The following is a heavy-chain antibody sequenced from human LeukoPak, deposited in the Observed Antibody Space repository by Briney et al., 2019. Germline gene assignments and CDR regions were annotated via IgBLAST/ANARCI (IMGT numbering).Heavy chain of an antibody. Sequence: ASVKVSCKASGGTFSSYAISWVRQAPGQGLEWMGRIIPILGMANYAQKFQGRVTITADKSTSTAYMELSSLRSEDTAVYSCARESITIDTLYYYGMDVWGQGTTVTVSS. CDR1: GGTFSSYA. D-gene: IGHD3-3*01. V-gene: IGHV1-69*04. J-gene: IGHJ6*02. CDR3: ARESITIDTLYYYGMDV. CDR2: IIPILGMA.